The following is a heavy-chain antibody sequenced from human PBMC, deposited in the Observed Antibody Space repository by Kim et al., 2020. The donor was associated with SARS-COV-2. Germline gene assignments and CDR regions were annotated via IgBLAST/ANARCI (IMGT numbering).Heavy chain of an antibody. Sequence: GGSLRLSCAASGFTFGDYAMHWVRQAPGKGLEWVSGISWNSGSIGYADSVKGRFTISRDNAKNSLYLQMNSLRAEDTALYYCAKEFAFTVTHYYYYYMDVWGKGTTVTVSS. V-gene: IGHV3-9*01. CDR2: ISWNSGSI. CDR3: AKEFAFTVTHYYYYYMDV. CDR1: GFTFGDYA. D-gene: IGHD4-4*01. J-gene: IGHJ6*03.